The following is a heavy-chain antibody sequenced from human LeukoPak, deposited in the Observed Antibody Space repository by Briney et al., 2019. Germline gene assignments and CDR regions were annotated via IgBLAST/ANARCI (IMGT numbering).Heavy chain of an antibody. CDR1: GYTFTNYY. D-gene: IGHD3-10*01. J-gene: IGHJ5*02. V-gene: IGHV1-2*02. CDR2: INPHNGGT. Sequence: ASVKVSCKTSGYTFTNYYIHWLRQTSGQGLEWVGWINPHNGGTNSAQTFQGRVTMTRDKSITTAYMELSRLKFDDTAIYYCARGSSNSGNYYPNRFDPWGQGTLVTVSS. CDR3: ARGSSNSGNYYPNRFDP.